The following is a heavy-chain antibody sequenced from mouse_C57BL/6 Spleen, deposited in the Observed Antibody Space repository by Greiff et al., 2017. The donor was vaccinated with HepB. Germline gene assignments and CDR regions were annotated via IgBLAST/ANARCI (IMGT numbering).Heavy chain of an antibody. CDR1: GFNIKDDY. Sequence: EVKLQESGAELVRPGASVKLSCTASGFNIKDDYMHWVKQRPEQGLEWIGWIDPENGDTEYASKFQGKATITADTSSNTAYLQLSSLTSEDTAVYYCTTEAQATVYWGQGTTLTVSS. CDR3: TTEAQATVY. J-gene: IGHJ2*01. CDR2: IDPENGDT. D-gene: IGHD3-2*02. V-gene: IGHV14-4*01.